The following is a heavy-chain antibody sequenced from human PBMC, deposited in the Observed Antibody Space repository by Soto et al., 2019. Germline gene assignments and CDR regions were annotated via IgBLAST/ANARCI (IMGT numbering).Heavy chain of an antibody. J-gene: IGHJ5*02. D-gene: IGHD6-13*01. CDR3: ARDNYSSSWTKDDNWFGP. V-gene: IGHV6-1*01. CDR2: TYYRSKWYN. CDR1: GDSVSSNSAA. Sequence: PSQTLSLTCAISGDSVSSNSAAWNWIRQSPSRGLEWLGRTYYRSKWYNDYAVSVKSRITINPDTSKNQFSLQLNSVTPEDTAVYYCARDNYSSSWTKDDNWFGPWGQGTLVTVSS.